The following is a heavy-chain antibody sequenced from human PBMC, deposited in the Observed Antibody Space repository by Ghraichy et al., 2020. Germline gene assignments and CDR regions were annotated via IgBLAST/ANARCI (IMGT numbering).Heavy chain of an antibody. CDR2: IKSKTDGGTT. Sequence: GGSLRLSCAASGFTFSNAWMSWVRQAPGKGLEWVGRIKSKTDGGTTDYAAPVKGRFTISRDDSKNTLYLQMNSLKTEDTAVYYCTTASYYYDSSGYGRAFDIWGQGTMVTVSS. CDR1: GFTFSNAW. CDR3: TTASYYYDSSGYGRAFDI. D-gene: IGHD3-22*01. J-gene: IGHJ3*02. V-gene: IGHV3-15*01.